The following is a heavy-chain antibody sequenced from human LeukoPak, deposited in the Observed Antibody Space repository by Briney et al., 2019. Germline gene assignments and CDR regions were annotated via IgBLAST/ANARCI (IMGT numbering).Heavy chain of an antibody. V-gene: IGHV4-59*08. CDR2: IYYSGST. CDR1: GASISSYY. Sequence: SETLSLTCTVSGASISSYYWSWIRQPPWKGLDWIGYIYYSGSTNYSPSFKSRVTISIDTSKNQFSLRLSSVTAADTAVYYCARSFSGTYPGLDDWGQGTLVAVSS. D-gene: IGHD3-10*01. J-gene: IGHJ4*02. CDR3: ARSFSGTYPGLDD.